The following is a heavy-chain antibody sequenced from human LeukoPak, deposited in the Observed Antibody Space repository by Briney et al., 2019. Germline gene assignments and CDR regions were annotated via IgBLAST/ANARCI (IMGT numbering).Heavy chain of an antibody. J-gene: IGHJ4*02. CDR1: GFIFSNAW. Sequence: GGSLRLSCAASGFIFSNAWMNWVRKAPGKGLEWVGRIKSKTDGGTTDYAAPVKGRFTISRDDSKSTLYLQMNSLKTEDTAMYYCARAPRTANHVDYWGQGTLVTVSS. CDR2: IKSKTDGGTT. CDR3: ARAPRTANHVDY. D-gene: IGHD1-14*01. V-gene: IGHV3-15*07.